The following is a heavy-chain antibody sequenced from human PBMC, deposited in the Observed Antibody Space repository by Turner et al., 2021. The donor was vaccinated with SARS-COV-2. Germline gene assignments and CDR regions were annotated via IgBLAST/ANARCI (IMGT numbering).Heavy chain of an antibody. CDR1: GGSISSSSYY. D-gene: IGHD3-10*01. CDR2: IYYSGST. CDR3: ARLVRRAEYYFDY. V-gene: IGHV4-39*01. Sequence: QLQLQESGPGLVKPSETRSRTCTVSGGSISSSSYYWGWIRQPPGKGLEWIGSIYYSGSTYYNPSLKSRVTISVDTSKNQFSLKLSSVTAADTAVYYCARLVRRAEYYFDYWGQGTLVTVSS. J-gene: IGHJ4*02.